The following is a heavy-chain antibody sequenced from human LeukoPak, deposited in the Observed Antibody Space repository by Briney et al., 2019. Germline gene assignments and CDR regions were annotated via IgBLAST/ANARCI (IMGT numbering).Heavy chain of an antibody. CDR1: GFTFSSYG. CDR3: ARTRSYRTGWYPGGY. D-gene: IGHD6-19*01. V-gene: IGHV3-23*01. J-gene: IGHJ4*02. CDR2: INGNGGST. Sequence: GGSLRLSCAVSGFTFSSYGMTWVRQAPGKGLEWVSSINGNGGSTHYADSVKGRFTISRDNSKNTLYLQVNSLRVEDTATYYCARTRSYRTGWYPGGYWGQGTLVTVSP.